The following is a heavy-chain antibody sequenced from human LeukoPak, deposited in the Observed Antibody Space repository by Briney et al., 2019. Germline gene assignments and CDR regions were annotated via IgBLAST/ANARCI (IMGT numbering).Heavy chain of an antibody. CDR3: ARGPWEYRGWYPSYFDY. CDR1: GYTFTGHY. Sequence: ASVKVSCKASGYTFTGHYMHWVRQAPGQGHEWMGIINPSGGSTSYAQKFQGRVTMTRDTSTSTVYMELSSLRSEDTAVYYCARGPWEYRGWYPSYFDYWGQGTLVTVSS. CDR2: INPSGGST. D-gene: IGHD6-19*01. J-gene: IGHJ4*02. V-gene: IGHV1-46*01.